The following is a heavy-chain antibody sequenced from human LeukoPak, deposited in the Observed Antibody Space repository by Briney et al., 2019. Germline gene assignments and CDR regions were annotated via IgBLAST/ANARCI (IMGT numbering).Heavy chain of an antibody. D-gene: IGHD3-22*01. V-gene: IGHV4-61*02. J-gene: IGHJ5*02. CDR1: GGSISSGSYY. CDR2: IYTSGST. CDR3: ASIYYYDSAPFDP. Sequence: SETLSLTCTVSGGSISSGSYYWSWIRQPAGKGLEWIGRIYTSGSTNYNPSLKSRVTISVDTSKNQFSLRLSSVTAADTAVYYCASIYYYDSAPFDPWGQGTLVTVSS.